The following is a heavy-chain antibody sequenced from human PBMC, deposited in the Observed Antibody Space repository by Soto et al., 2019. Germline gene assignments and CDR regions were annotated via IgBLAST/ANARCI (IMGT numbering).Heavy chain of an antibody. CDR2: IKQDGSEK. J-gene: IGHJ4*02. D-gene: IGHD1-26*01. V-gene: IGHV3-7*01. Sequence: EVQLVESGGGLVQPGESLRLSCAASGFTFSSYWMTWVRQAPGKGLEWVANIKQDGSEKYYVDSVRGRFTMSRDNAKNSRYRQMNSLRAEDTAVYYCARVVGATQMDFDYWGQGTLVTVSS. CDR1: GFTFSSYW. CDR3: ARVVGATQMDFDY.